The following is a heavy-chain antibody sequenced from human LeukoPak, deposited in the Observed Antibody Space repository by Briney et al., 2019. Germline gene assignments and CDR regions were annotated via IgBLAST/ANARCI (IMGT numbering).Heavy chain of an antibody. Sequence: ASVKVSCKASGYTFTSYGIGWVRQAPGQGLEWMGWISAYNGNTNYAQKLQGRVTMTTDTSTSTAYMELRSLRSDDTAVYYCARDLKIGYSSGWSNYWGQGTLVTVSS. J-gene: IGHJ4*02. CDR2: ISAYNGNT. CDR1: GYTFTSYG. D-gene: IGHD6-19*01. CDR3: ARDLKIGYSSGWSNY. V-gene: IGHV1-18*01.